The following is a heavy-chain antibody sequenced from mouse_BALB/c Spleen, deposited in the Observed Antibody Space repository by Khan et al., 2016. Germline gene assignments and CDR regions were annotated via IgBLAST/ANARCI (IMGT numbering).Heavy chain of an antibody. J-gene: IGHJ4*01. CDR1: GFNIKDTY. V-gene: IGHV14-3*02. Sequence: EVQLQESGAELVKPGASVKLSCTASGFNIKDTYMHWVKQRPEQGLEWIGRIDPANGNTKYDPKFQGKATITADTSSNTAYLQRSSLTSEDTAVYYCARAYPYYAMDYWGQGTSVTVSS. CDR3: ARAYPYYAMDY. CDR2: IDPANGNT.